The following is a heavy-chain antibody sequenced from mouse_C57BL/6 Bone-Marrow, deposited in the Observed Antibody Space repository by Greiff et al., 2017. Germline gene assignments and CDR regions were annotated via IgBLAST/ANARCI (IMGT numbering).Heavy chain of an antibody. V-gene: IGHV1-85*01. Sequence: QVQLQQSGPELVKPGASVKLSCKASGYTFTSYDINWVKQRPGQGLGWIGWIYPRDGSTKYNEKLKGKATLTVDTSSSTAYMELHSLSSEDSAVYFCARPSYYYGSSPHWYFDVWGTGTTVTVSS. D-gene: IGHD1-1*01. CDR2: IYPRDGST. CDR1: GYTFTSYD. CDR3: ARPSYYYGSSPHWYFDV. J-gene: IGHJ1*03.